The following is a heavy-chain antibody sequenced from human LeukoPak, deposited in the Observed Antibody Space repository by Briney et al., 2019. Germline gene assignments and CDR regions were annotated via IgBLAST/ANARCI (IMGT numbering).Heavy chain of an antibody. D-gene: IGHD4-23*01. CDR3: ARVPGGIQLTYYYYGMDV. CDR1: GYSFTSYW. V-gene: IGHV5-51*01. Sequence: GESLKISCKGSGYSFTSYWIGWVRQMPGKGLGWMGIIYPGDSDTRYSPSFQGQVTISADKSISTAYLQWSSLKASDTAMYYCARVPGGIQLTYYYYGMDVWGQGTTVTVSS. J-gene: IGHJ6*02. CDR2: IYPGDSDT.